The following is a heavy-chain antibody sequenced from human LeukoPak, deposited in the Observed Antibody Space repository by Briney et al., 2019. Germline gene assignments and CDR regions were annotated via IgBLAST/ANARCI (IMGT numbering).Heavy chain of an antibody. CDR3: VNSYSSDWHGDC. V-gene: IGHV3-64D*08. CDR2: ISNNGGST. J-gene: IGHJ4*02. Sequence: PGGSLRLSCSASGFTFSSYALYWVRQAPGKGLEYVSGISNNGGSTYYADSVKGRFTISRDNSKNILYLQMSSLRAEDTAVYHCVNSYSSDWHGDCWGQGTLVTVSS. D-gene: IGHD6-19*01. CDR1: GFTFSSYA.